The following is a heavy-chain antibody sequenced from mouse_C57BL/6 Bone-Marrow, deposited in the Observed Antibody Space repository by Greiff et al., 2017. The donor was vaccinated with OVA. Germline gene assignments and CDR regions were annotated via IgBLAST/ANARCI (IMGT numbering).Heavy chain of an antibody. J-gene: IGHJ1*03. V-gene: IGHV1-69*01. CDR3: ARSGSPWYFEV. Sequence: QVQLQQPGAELVMPGASVKLSCKASGYTFTSYWMHWVKQRPGQGLEWIGEIDPSDSYTNYNQKFKGKSTLTVDKSSSTAYMQLSSLTSEDSAVYDCARSGSPWYFEVWGTGTTVTVSS. CDR1: GYTFTSYW. CDR2: IDPSDSYT. D-gene: IGHD1-1*01.